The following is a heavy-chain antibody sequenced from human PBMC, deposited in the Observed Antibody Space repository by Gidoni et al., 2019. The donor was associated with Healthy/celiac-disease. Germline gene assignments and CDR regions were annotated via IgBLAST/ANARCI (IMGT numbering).Heavy chain of an antibody. Sequence: QVQLVQSGAEVKKPGSSVKVSCKASGGTFSSYTISWVRQAPGQGLEWMGRIIPILGIANYAQKFQGRVTITADKSTSTAYMELSSLRSEDTAVYYCAREVAVAGGEDFHDYWGQGTLVTVSS. CDR1: GGTFSSYT. V-gene: IGHV1-69*08. D-gene: IGHD6-19*01. CDR2: IIPILGIA. J-gene: IGHJ4*02. CDR3: AREVAVAGGEDFHDY.